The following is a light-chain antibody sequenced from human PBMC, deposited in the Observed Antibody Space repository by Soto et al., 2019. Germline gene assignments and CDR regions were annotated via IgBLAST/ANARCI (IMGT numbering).Light chain of an antibody. CDR3: QQYNNWPRA. Sequence: EIVMTQPPATLSVSPGERATLSCRASQSVSSNLAWYQQKPGQAPRLLIYGASTRGTGIPARFSGSGSGTEFTLTISSLQSEDFAVYYCQQYNNWPRAFGQGTRLEIK. CDR2: GAS. CDR1: QSVSSN. J-gene: IGKJ5*01. V-gene: IGKV3-15*01.